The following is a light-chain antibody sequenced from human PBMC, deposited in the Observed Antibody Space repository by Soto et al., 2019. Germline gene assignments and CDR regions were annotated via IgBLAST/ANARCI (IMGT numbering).Light chain of an antibody. CDR1: SSNIGSRT. CDR2: GNN. Sequence: QSALTQPPSASGTPGQRVTISCSGSSSNIGSRTVNWYQQLPGTAPKLLIYGNNQRPSGVPDRFSGSKSGASASLAISGLQSEDEADYYCAAWDDSLNVVFGGGTKVTVL. J-gene: IGLJ2*01. CDR3: AAWDDSLNVV. V-gene: IGLV1-44*01.